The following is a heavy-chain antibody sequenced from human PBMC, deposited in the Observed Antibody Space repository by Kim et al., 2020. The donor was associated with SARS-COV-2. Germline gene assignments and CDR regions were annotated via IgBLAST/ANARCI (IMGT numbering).Heavy chain of an antibody. D-gene: IGHD5-12*01. V-gene: IGHV3-48*04. CDR1: GFTFSSYS. J-gene: IGHJ2*01. Sequence: GGSLRLSCAASGFTFSSYSMNWVRQAPGKGLEWVSYISSSSSTIYYADSVKGRFTISRDNAKNSLYLQMNSLRAEDTAVYYCARDGGGDGYNLKTRGWYFDLWGRGTLVTVSS. CDR2: ISSSSSTI. CDR3: ARDGGGDGYNLKTRGWYFDL.